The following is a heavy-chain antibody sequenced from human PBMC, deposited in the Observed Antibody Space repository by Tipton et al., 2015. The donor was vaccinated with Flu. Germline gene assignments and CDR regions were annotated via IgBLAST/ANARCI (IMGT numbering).Heavy chain of an antibody. CDR2: IYTSGST. J-gene: IGHJ5*02. V-gene: IGHV4-61*02. D-gene: IGHD6-19*01. Sequence: LVQSSQTLSLTCTVSGGSISSVSDYWNWIRQPAGKALEWIGLIYTSGSTEYSPSLESRVTISIDRSKNQFSLRLNSVTAADTAVYYCAKSLGPMNWFDPWGQGALVTVSS. CDR3: AKSLGPMNWFDP. CDR1: GGSISSVSDY.